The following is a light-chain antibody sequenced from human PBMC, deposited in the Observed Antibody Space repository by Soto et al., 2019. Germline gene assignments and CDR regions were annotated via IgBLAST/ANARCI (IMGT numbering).Light chain of an antibody. J-gene: IGLJ1*01. CDR3: ATWDDSLNGRYV. Sequence: QSVLTQPPSASGAPGQRATISCSGTSSNIGTYTVNWYQHLPGRAPKLLIFSHDQRPSGVPGRISASKSGTSASLDISGLQSEDEADYYCATWDDSLNGRYVFGTGTKVTVL. CDR1: SSNIGTYT. V-gene: IGLV1-44*01. CDR2: SHD.